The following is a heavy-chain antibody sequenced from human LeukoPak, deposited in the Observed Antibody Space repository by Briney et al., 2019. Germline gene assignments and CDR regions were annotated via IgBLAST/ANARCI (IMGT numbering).Heavy chain of an antibody. D-gene: IGHD1-14*01. CDR3: AGGITGGDY. Sequence: GASVKVSCKASGYTFGDYYIHWVRQAPGQGLEWVGWINPNGGGTNYAQKFQGRVTMTRDTSISTAYMELTSLRSDDTALYYCAGGITGGDYWGQGTLVTVSS. CDR2: INPNGGGT. CDR1: GYTFGDYY. J-gene: IGHJ4*02. V-gene: IGHV1-2*02.